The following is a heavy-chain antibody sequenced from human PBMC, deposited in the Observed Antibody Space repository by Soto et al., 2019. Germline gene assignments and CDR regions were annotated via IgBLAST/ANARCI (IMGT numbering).Heavy chain of an antibody. V-gene: IGHV3-30-3*01. CDR1: GVTFRNHA. Sequence: GGSLRLSCAASGVTFRNHAMHWVRQAPGKGLECLAVIAYDGSNAFYRDSVKGRFTVSRDNSKNTLYLHMDSLRSEDTGVYYCARGDREDILVVVGARPGEYGIDIWGQGTTVTVSS. D-gene: IGHD2-15*01. CDR2: IAYDGSNA. J-gene: IGHJ6*02. CDR3: ARGDREDILVVVGARPGEYGIDI.